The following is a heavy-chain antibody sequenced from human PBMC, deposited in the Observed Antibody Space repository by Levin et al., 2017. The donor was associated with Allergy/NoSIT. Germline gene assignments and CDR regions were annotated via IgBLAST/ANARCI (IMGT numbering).Heavy chain of an antibody. CDR1: GFSLSDYY. V-gene: IGHV3-11*03. CDR3: ARVLSVVVAGSQRGGFDH. D-gene: IGHD2-15*01. Sequence: GGSLRLSCAASGFSLSDYYMSWIRQAPGKGLEWVSYLSGDGSYRIYGDSVKGRFTVSRDSAKNSLWLQMDNLRAEDTAIFYCARVLSVVVAGSQRGGFDHWGQGTLVTVSS. CDR2: LSGDGSYR. J-gene: IGHJ4*02.